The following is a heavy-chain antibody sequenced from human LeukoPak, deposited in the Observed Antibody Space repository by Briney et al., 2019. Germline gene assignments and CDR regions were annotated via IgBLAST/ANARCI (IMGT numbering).Heavy chain of an antibody. D-gene: IGHD1-1*01. V-gene: IGHV3-15*01. Sequence: GGSLRLSCAASGFTFSTAWMNWMGWVRQAPGKGLEWVGLTKIKTDDGTPDYAALVKGRFTISRHDSKNTVYLEMHSLETEDTAVYYCISGGGTADYWGQGTLVSVSS. J-gene: IGHJ4*02. CDR2: TKIKTDDGTP. CDR3: ISGGGTADY. CDR1: GFTFSTAW.